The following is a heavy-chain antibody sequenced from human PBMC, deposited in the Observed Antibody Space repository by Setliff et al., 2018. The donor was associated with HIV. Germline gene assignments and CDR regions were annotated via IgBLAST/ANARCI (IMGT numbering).Heavy chain of an antibody. J-gene: IGHJ2*01. CDR1: GGSFSGYD. D-gene: IGHD6-6*01. V-gene: IGHV4-34*01. Sequence: PSETLSLTCAVYGGSFSGYDWNWSWIRQPPGKGLEWIGEIKHSDFTNHNPSLKSRVTISVDTSKNQFSLKVTSVTAADTAVYYCARSRDARGWYFDLWGRGTLVTVSS. CDR3: ARSRDARGWYFDL. CDR2: IKHSDFT.